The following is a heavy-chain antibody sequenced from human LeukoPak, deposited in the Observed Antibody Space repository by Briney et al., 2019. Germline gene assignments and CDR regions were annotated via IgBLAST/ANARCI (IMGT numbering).Heavy chain of an antibody. D-gene: IGHD6-13*01. CDR3: ARVELVTGAFDI. V-gene: IGHV4-61*02. CDR2: ISASGST. J-gene: IGHJ3*02. CDR1: GGSISSATYY. Sequence: SETLSLTCTVSGGSISSATYYWSWSRQPAGKELEWIGRISASGSTNYSPSLKSRLTISVDTSKHQFSLKLSSVTAADTAVYYCARVELVTGAFDIWGQGTMVTVSS.